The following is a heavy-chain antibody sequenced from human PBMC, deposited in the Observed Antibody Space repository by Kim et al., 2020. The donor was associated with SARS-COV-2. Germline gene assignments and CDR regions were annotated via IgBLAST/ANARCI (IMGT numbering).Heavy chain of an antibody. Sequence: GGSLRLSCAASGFTVSSNYMSWVRQAPGKGLEWVSVIYSGGSTYYADSVKGRFTISRDNSKNTLYLQMNSLRAEDTAVYYCASGQTYCGGDCYWGFDYWGQGTLVTVSS. CDR2: IYSGGST. D-gene: IGHD2-21*02. CDR3: ASGQTYCGGDCYWGFDY. V-gene: IGHV3-66*01. CDR1: GFTVSSNY. J-gene: IGHJ4*02.